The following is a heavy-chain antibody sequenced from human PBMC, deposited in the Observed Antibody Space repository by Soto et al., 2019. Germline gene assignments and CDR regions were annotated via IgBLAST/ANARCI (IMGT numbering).Heavy chain of an antibody. Sequence: QVHLVQSGAEVKKPGASVKVYCKASGYSLSPYYMHWVRQAPGQGLEWMAIINPNGGSTKNAQKLQGRVTVTRDTSTSTVYMELSRLTSEETDTYYCSTYCGGDTCPPGPWKWGQGTMVTVSS. J-gene: IGHJ3*01. CDR1: GYSLSPYY. V-gene: IGHV1-46*03. CDR2: INPNGGST. CDR3: STYCGGDTCPPGPWK. D-gene: IGHD2-21*01.